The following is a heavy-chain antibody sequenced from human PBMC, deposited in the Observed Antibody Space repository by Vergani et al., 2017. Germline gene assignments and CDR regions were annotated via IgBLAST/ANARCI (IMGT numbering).Heavy chain of an antibody. Sequence: QLQLQESGPGLVKPSETLSLTCTVSGGSISSSSYYWGWIRQPPGKGLEWIGSIYYSGSTYYNPSLKSRVTISVDTSKNLFSLKLSSVTAADTAVYYCARDYSGSYYTYFDYWGQGTLVTVSS. J-gene: IGHJ4*02. CDR2: IYYSGST. V-gene: IGHV4-39*07. CDR3: ARDYSGSYYTYFDY. CDR1: GGSISSSSYY. D-gene: IGHD1-26*01.